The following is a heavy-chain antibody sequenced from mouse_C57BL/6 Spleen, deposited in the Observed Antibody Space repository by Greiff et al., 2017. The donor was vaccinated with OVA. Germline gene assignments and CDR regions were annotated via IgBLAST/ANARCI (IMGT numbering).Heavy chain of an antibody. J-gene: IGHJ4*01. CDR2: IWRGGST. V-gene: IGHV2-5*01. CDR1: GFSLTSYG. D-gene: IGHD2-12*01. CDR3: AKNGILYQGGYAMDY. Sequence: VQLQESGPGLVQPSQSLSITCTVSGFSLTSYGVHWVRQSPGKGLEWLGVIWRGGSTDYNAAFMSRLSITKDNSKSQVFFKMNSLQADDTAIYYCAKNGILYQGGYAMDYWGQGTSVTVSS.